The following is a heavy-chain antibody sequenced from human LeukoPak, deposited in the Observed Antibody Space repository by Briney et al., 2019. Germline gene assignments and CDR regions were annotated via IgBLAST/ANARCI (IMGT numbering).Heavy chain of an antibody. V-gene: IGHV1-69*04. Sequence: SVKVSCKASGGTFSSYAISWVRQAPGQGLEWMGRIIPILGIANYAQKFQGRVTITADKSTSTAYMELSRLRSDDTAVYYCARAGGYSSGLYYFDYWGQGTLVTVSS. CDR3: ARAGGYSSGLYYFDY. J-gene: IGHJ4*02. CDR2: IIPILGIA. CDR1: GGTFSSYA. D-gene: IGHD6-19*01.